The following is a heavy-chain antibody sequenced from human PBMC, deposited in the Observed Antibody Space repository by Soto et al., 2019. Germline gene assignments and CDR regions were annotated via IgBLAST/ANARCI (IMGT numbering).Heavy chain of an antibody. Sequence: QVQLQESGPGLVKPSQTLSLTCTVSGGSISSGGYYWSWIRQHPGKGLEWIGYIYYSGSTYYNPSLKSRVTISVDTSKNQFSLKLSSVTAADTAVYYCARLNVFGVIEGAFDIWGQGTMVTVSS. CDR2: IYYSGST. CDR3: ARLNVFGVIEGAFDI. J-gene: IGHJ3*02. D-gene: IGHD3-10*01. CDR1: GGSISSGGYY. V-gene: IGHV4-31*03.